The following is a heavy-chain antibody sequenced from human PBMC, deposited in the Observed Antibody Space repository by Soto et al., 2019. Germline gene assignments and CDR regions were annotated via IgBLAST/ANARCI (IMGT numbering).Heavy chain of an antibody. CDR2: IRSKVNSYAT. J-gene: IGHJ5*02. CDR1: GFTFSGST. D-gene: IGHD3-10*01. V-gene: IGHV3-73*01. Sequence: GGSLRLSCAASGFTFSGSTMHWVRQASGKGLEWVGRIRSKVNSYATAYAASVKGRFTISRDDSKNTAYLQMNSLKTEDTAVYYCIMYDYGSGSYTSTWGQGTLVTVSS. CDR3: IMYDYGSGSYTST.